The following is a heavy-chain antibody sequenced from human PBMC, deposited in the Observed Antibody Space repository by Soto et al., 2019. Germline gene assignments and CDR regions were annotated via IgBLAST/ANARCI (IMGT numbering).Heavy chain of an antibody. J-gene: IGHJ5*01. V-gene: IGHV1-2*04. Sequence: ASVKVSCKASGYTFIGYYLHWVRQAPGQGPEWMGWINPNSGATTYGQKFQGWVSLTRDTSISTAYMELNRLKSDDTAVYWCTRGVAGPTNWFDSWGQGTPVTVSS. CDR3: TRGVAGPTNWFDS. CDR2: INPNSGAT. D-gene: IGHD6-19*01. CDR1: GYTFIGYY.